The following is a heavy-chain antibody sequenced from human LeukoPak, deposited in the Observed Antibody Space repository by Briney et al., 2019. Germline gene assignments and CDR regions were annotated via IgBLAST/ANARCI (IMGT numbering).Heavy chain of an antibody. CDR3: ARSPVPEIAVAGTSIFFDY. CDR1: GFTFSSYA. D-gene: IGHD6-19*01. CDR2: ISYDGSNK. V-gene: IGHV3-30-3*01. J-gene: IGHJ4*02. Sequence: GGSLRLSCAASGFTFSSYAMHWVRQAPGRGLEWVAVISYDGSNKYYADSVKGRFTISRDNSKNTLYLQMNSLRAEDTAVYYCARSPVPEIAVAGTSIFFDYWGQGTLVTVSS.